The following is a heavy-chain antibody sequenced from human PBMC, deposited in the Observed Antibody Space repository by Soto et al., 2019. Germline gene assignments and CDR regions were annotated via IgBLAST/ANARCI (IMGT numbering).Heavy chain of an antibody. D-gene: IGHD2-15*01. CDR3: ARDNRRLYCSGGSCYRGFGY. CDR2: ISYDGSNK. V-gene: IGHV3-30-3*01. J-gene: IGHJ4*02. CDR1: GFTFSSYA. Sequence: GGSLRLSCAASGFTFSSYAMHWVRQAPGKGLEWVAVISYDGSNKYYADSVKGRFTISRDNSKNTLYLQMNSLRAEDTAVYYCARDNRRLYCSGGSCYRGFGYWGQGTLVTVSS.